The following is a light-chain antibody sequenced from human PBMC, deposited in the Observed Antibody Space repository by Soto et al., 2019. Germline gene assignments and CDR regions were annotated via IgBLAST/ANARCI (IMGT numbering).Light chain of an antibody. CDR2: GAY. CDR1: QSVINSY. Sequence: EVVLTQSPGTLSLSSGERATLSCRASQSVINSYLAWYQQKPGQAPRLLLYGAYNRATGIPDRFSGSGSGTDFTLTISRLEPEDFAVYYCQQYGTAPWTFGRGTKVDI. V-gene: IGKV3-20*01. CDR3: QQYGTAPWT. J-gene: IGKJ1*01.